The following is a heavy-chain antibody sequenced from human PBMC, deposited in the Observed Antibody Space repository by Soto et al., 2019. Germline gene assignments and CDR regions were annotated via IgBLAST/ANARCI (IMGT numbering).Heavy chain of an antibody. J-gene: IGHJ4*02. CDR1: GFTFSSYS. Sequence: EVQLVESGGGLVKPGGSLRLSCAASGFTFSSYSMNWVRQAPGKGLEWVSSISSSSSYIYYTDSLKGRFTISRDNAKNSLYLQMNSLRAEDTAVYYCARGSDFWSGFYDYWGQGTLVTVSS. CDR3: ARGSDFWSGFYDY. D-gene: IGHD3-3*01. CDR2: ISSSSSYI. V-gene: IGHV3-21*01.